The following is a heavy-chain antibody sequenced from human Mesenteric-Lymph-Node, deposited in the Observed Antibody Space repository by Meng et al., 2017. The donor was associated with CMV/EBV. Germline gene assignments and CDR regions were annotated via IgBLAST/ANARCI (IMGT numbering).Heavy chain of an antibody. Sequence: SFSGYFWRWLLQSPGKGLEWIGAVDHGGTTNSSPSLKRRVTISVDPSKNQISLKMTSLTAADTAQYYCARGQRGDFWSDYSGRFDFWGQGILVTVSS. CDR1: SFSGYF. V-gene: IGHV4-34*13. CDR3: ARGQRGDFWSDYSGRFDF. CDR2: VDHGGTT. J-gene: IGHJ4*02. D-gene: IGHD3-3*01.